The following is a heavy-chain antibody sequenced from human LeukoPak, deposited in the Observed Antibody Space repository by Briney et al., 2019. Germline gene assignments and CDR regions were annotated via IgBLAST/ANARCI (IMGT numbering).Heavy chain of an antibody. CDR3: ARAHWPYYYDSSDAFDI. CDR2: IYTSGST. D-gene: IGHD3-22*01. Sequence: PSETLSLTCTVSGGSISSYYWSWIRKPAGKGLEWIGRIYTSGSTNYNPSLKSRVTMSVDTSKNQFSLKLSSVTAADTAVYYCARAHWPYYYDSSDAFDIWGQGTMVTVSS. V-gene: IGHV4-4*07. CDR1: GGSISSYY. J-gene: IGHJ3*02.